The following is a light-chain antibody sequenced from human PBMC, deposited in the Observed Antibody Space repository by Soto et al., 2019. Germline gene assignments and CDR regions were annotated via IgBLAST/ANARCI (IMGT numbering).Light chain of an antibody. CDR2: GAS. J-gene: IGKJ1*01. V-gene: IGKV3-15*01. CDR1: QSVSRN. Sequence: EIVMTQSPATLSVSTGERATLSCRASQSVSRNLAWYQQKPGQAPRLLIYGASTRATGIPARFSGSGSGTEFTLTISSLQSADFEVYYCQQYNNWPRTFGKGTTVEIQ. CDR3: QQYNNWPRT.